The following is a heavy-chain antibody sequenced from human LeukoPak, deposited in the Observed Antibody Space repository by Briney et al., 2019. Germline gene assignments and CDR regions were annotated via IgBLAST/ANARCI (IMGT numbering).Heavy chain of an antibody. D-gene: IGHD2-15*01. CDR1: GFTFTTYT. V-gene: IGHV3-21*06. CDR2: ISSSSSYV. CDR3: ARRGDCSGGTCYAFDY. J-gene: IGHJ4*02. Sequence: GGSLRLSCAASGFTFTTYTMIWVRQAPGRGLEWVSSISSSSSYVYSADSVKGRFTISRDNAKSSLYLQMNSLRAEDTAVYYCARRGDCSGGTCYAFDYWGQGTLVTVSS.